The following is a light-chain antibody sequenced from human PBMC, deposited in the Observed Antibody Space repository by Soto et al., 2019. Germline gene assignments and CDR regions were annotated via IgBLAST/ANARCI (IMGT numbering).Light chain of an antibody. CDR3: CSYAGSYKGYV. CDR1: SSDVGGYNY. Sequence: QSALTQPRSVSGSPGQSVTISCTGTSSDVGGYNYVSWYQQHPGKAPKLMIYDVSKRPSGVPDRFSGSKSGNTASLTISGLQAEDEAEYYCCSYAGSYKGYVFGTGTKLTVL. J-gene: IGLJ1*01. V-gene: IGLV2-11*01. CDR2: DVS.